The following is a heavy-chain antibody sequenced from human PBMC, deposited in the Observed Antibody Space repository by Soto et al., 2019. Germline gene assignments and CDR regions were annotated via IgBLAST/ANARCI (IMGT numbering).Heavy chain of an antibody. J-gene: IGHJ4*02. CDR2: ISGSGGDT. Sequence: EVQLLESGGTLVQPGGSLRLSCVVSGFSFSSYAMGWVRQAPGKGLEWVSSISGSGGDTYYGDSVKGRFTISRDNSKNTLYLEANSLTAEDTAVYYCAKHPIFGVVPHYFAHWGQGTLVTVSS. V-gene: IGHV3-23*01. CDR1: GFSFSSYA. D-gene: IGHD3-3*01. CDR3: AKHPIFGVVPHYFAH.